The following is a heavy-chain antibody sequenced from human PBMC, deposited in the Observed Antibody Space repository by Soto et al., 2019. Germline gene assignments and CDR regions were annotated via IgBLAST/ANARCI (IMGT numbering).Heavy chain of an antibody. Sequence: QVQLQESGPGLVKPSGTLSLTCAVSGGSISSSNWWSWVRQPPGKGLEGIGEIYHSGSTNYNPSLKRRLTTSLDKSKNQFSLKLSSVTAADTAVYYCARIAAAVTNFDYWGQGTLVTVSS. CDR2: IYHSGST. CDR3: ARIAAAVTNFDY. V-gene: IGHV4-4*02. J-gene: IGHJ4*02. CDR1: GGSISSSNW. D-gene: IGHD6-13*01.